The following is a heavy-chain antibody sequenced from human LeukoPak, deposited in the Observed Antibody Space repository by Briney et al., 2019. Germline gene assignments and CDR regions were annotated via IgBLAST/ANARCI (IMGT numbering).Heavy chain of an antibody. CDR1: GYTFTGYY. V-gene: IGHV1-2*06. CDR2: INPNSGGT. J-gene: IGHJ4*02. D-gene: IGHD6-13*01. CDR3: ARGYSSSWYDMDYFDY. Sequence: ASVKVSCKASGYTFTGYYMQWVRQAPGQGLEWMGRINPNSGGTNYAQKFQGRVTMTRDTSISTAYMELSRLRSDDTAVYYCARGYSSSWYDMDYFDYWGQGSLVTVSS.